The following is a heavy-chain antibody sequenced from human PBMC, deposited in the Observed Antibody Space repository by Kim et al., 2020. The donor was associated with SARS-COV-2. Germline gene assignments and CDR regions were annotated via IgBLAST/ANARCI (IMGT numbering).Heavy chain of an antibody. CDR2: INSSSSYI. CDR1: GFTFSSYS. V-gene: IGHV3-21*01. Sequence: GGSLRLSCAASGFTFSSYSMNWVRQAPGKGLEWVSSINSSSSYIYYADSVKGRFTISRDNAKNSLYLQMNSLRAEDTAVYYCARDSIVLVTGNMPFFDYWGQGTLVTVSS. D-gene: IGHD3-22*01. CDR3: ARDSIVLVTGNMPFFDY. J-gene: IGHJ4*02.